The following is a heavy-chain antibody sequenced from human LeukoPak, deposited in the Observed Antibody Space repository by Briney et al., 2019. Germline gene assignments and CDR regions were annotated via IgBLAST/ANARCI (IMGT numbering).Heavy chain of an antibody. J-gene: IGHJ4*02. Sequence: GASVKVSCKASGYSFTGYYMHWVRQAPGQGLEWMGWISPNSGCTNYAQKFQGRVTMTTGTTISTAYMELSRLRSDDTAVYYCASALNTRTSSCWGQGTLVTVSS. CDR1: GYSFTGYY. D-gene: IGHD6-13*01. V-gene: IGHV1-2*02. CDR3: ASALNTRTSSC. CDR2: ISPNSGCT.